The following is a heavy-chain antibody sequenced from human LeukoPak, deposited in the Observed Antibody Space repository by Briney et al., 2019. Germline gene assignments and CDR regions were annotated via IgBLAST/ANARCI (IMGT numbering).Heavy chain of an antibody. CDR3: ARTYYYDSSGYPPYFDY. J-gene: IGHJ4*02. D-gene: IGHD3-22*01. V-gene: IGHV3-20*04. CDR1: GFTFDDYG. CDR2: INWNGGST. Sequence: GGSLRLSCAASGFTFDDYGMSWVRQAPGKGLEWVSGINWNGGSTGYADSVKGRFTISRDNAKNSLYLQMNSLRAEDTALYYCARTYYYDSSGYPPYFDYWGQGTLVTVSS.